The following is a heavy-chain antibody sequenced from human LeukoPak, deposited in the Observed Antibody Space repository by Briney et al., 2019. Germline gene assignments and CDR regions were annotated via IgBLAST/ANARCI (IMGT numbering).Heavy chain of an antibody. V-gene: IGHV4-59*01. CDR1: GGSISSYY. Sequence: KPSETLSLTCTGPGGSISSYYWSWIRQPPGKGLEWIGYIYYSGSTNYNPSLKSRVTISVDTSKNQFSLKLSSVTAADTAVYYCARVGEEYYYGSGSFQIFDYWGQGTLVTVSS. CDR3: ARVGEEYYYGSGSFQIFDY. J-gene: IGHJ4*02. CDR2: IYYSGST. D-gene: IGHD3-10*01.